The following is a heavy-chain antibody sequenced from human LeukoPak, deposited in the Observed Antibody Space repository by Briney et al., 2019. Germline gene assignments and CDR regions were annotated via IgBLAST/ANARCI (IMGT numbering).Heavy chain of an antibody. Sequence: PSETLSLTCTVSGGSISIYYWSWIRQFAGKGLEWIGRVNTSGSTSYNPSLKSRVTMSVDTSKNQFSLKLNSVTAADTAVYYCARGGSYPSHWGQGTLVTVSS. CDR1: GGSISIYY. V-gene: IGHV4-4*07. J-gene: IGHJ4*02. CDR2: VNTSGST. CDR3: ARGGSYPSH. D-gene: IGHD1-26*01.